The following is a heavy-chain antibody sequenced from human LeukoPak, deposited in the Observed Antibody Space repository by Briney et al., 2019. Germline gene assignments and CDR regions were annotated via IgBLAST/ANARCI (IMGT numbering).Heavy chain of an antibody. CDR2: IWYDGTNR. J-gene: IGHJ4*02. Sequence: PGGSLRLSCAASGFTFNTYGMHWVRQAPGKGLEWVAVIWYDGTNRNYADSVKGRFTISRDNPKSTLYLQMNSLRTDDTAVYYCAKDKGLGDSNCYLDWGQGTLVTVSS. V-gene: IGHV3-33*06. CDR3: AKDKGLGDSNCYLD. CDR1: GFTFNTYG. D-gene: IGHD2-15*01.